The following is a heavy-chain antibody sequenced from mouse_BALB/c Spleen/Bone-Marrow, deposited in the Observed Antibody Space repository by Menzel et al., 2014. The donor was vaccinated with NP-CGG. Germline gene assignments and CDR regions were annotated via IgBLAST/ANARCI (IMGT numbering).Heavy chain of an antibody. CDR2: IRAGGST. D-gene: IGHD2-2*01. J-gene: IGHJ4*01. CDR1: GFSLKRYG. CDR3: ARDRGFGYDRTMDS. V-gene: IGHV2-9*02. Sequence: VKLMESGPGLVAPSQSLSITCTVSGFSLKRYGVEWGRQKKGKGLEWRGVIRAGGSTNYNSALMSRLSISKDNSKSQVFLKMNSLQTDDTAMYYCARDRGFGYDRTMDSWGQGTSVTVSS.